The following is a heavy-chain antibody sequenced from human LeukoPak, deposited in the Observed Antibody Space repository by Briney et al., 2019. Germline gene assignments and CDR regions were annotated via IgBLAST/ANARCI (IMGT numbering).Heavy chain of an antibody. J-gene: IGHJ4*02. CDR3: AKDRYYDSSGFLSD. CDR1: GFTLDDYS. D-gene: IGHD3-22*01. CDR2: ISWNSGSI. V-gene: IGHV3-9*01. Sequence: SLRLSCAASGFTLDDYSMHWVRQARGKGLERVSGISWNSGSIGYADSVKGRFTISRDNAKNSLYLQMNSLRAEDTALYYCAKDRYYDSSGFLSDWGQGTLVTVSS.